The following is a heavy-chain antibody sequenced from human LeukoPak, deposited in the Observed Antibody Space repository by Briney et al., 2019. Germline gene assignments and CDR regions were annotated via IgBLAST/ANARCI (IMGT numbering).Heavy chain of an antibody. D-gene: IGHD6-13*01. J-gene: IGHJ5*02. Sequence: SETLSLTCTVSGGSISSGYYWGWIRQPPGKGLEWIGSIYHSGSTYYNPSLKSRVTISVDTSKNQFSLKLSSVTAADTAVYYCARLGIAALGWFDPWGQGTLVTVSS. V-gene: IGHV4-38-2*02. CDR2: IYHSGST. CDR1: GGSISSGYY. CDR3: ARLGIAALGWFDP.